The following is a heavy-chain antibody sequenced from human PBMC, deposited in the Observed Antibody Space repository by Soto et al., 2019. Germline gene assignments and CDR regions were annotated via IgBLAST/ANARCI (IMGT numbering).Heavy chain of an antibody. D-gene: IGHD6-6*01. CDR3: ARVHLVAGSAFYCAMDV. Sequence: GGSLRLSCFASLFDLTSSRMNWFRQAPGKGLEWVASISGSGKDTFYRHSVKGRFAISRDSAGTSLFLRMDSVKVEDTAVYHCARVHLVAGSAFYCAMDVWGPGTAVTVSS. CDR1: LFDLTSSR. J-gene: IGHJ6*02. V-gene: IGHV3-21*01. CDR2: ISGSGKDT.